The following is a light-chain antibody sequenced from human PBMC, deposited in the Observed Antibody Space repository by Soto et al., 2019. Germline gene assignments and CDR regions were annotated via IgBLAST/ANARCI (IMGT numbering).Light chain of an antibody. CDR3: GSWDSSLSAYV. CDR2: DDN. CDR1: NSNIGGNS. V-gene: IGLV1-51*01. Sequence: QSVLTQPPSVSAAPGQKVTISCSGSNSNIGGNSVSWYQQLPGTAPKLLIYDDNKRPSGIPDRFSGSKSGTSATLGITGFQTGDEADYYCGSWDSSLSAYVVGTGTKV. J-gene: IGLJ1*01.